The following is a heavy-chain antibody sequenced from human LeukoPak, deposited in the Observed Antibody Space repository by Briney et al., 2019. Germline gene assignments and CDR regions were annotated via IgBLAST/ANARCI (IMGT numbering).Heavy chain of an antibody. D-gene: IGHD4-17*01. CDR3: ARATLDYGDNYYGMDV. V-gene: IGHV3-53*01. Sequence: GGSLRLSCAASGFTVSSNYMSWVRQAPGKGLEWVSVIYSGGSTYYADSVKGRFTISRDNSKNTLYLQMNSLRAEDTAVYYCARATLDYGDNYYGMDVWGQGTTVTVSS. CDR2: IYSGGST. J-gene: IGHJ6*02. CDR1: GFTVSSNY.